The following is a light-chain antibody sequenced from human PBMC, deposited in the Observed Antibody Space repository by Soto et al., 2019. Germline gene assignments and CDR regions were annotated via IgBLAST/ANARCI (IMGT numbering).Light chain of an antibody. CDR3: QQYGLSPRT. CDR2: ASS. V-gene: IGKV3-20*01. Sequence: EIVLTQSPGTLSLSLGERATLSCRASQSVSSSYLAWYQQKPGQAPRLFIYASSIRATGIPDRFSGSGSGTDFTLTISRLEPEDFAVYYCQQYGLSPRTFGRGTKVEIK. CDR1: QSVSSSY. J-gene: IGKJ1*01.